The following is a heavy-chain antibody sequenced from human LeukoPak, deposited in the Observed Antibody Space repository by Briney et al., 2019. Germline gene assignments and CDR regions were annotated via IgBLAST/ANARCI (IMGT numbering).Heavy chain of an antibody. CDR1: GGTFSSYA. CDR2: IIPIFGTA. Sequence: GASVKVSCKASGGTFSSYAISWVRQAPGQGLEWMGGIIPIFGTANYAQKFQGRVTITADESTSTAYVELSSLRSEDTAVYYCARARDTAMVTDYYYYYMDVWGKGTTVTISS. CDR3: ARARDTAMVTDYYYYYMDV. J-gene: IGHJ6*03. D-gene: IGHD5-18*01. V-gene: IGHV1-69*13.